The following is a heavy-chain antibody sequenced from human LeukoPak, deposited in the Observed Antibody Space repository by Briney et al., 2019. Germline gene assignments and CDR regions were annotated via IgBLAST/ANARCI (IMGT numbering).Heavy chain of an antibody. CDR2: ISFDGSDA. CDR1: GFTFSGFW. D-gene: IGHD3-9*01. V-gene: IGHV3-74*01. CDR3: ARGKTSDDIIEDAFDI. Sequence: GGSLRLSCAASGFTFSGFWMHWVRRAPGKGLVWVSCISFDGSDATYADSVKGRFTISRDYSQNTLLLQMNSLRAEGTALYYCARGKTSDDIIEDAFDIWGQGTMVAVSS. J-gene: IGHJ3*02.